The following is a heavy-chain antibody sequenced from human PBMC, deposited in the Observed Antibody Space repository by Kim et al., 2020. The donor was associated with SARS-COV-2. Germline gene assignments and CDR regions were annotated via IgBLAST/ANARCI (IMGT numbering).Heavy chain of an antibody. J-gene: IGHJ5*02. V-gene: IGHV5-51*01. CDR1: GYSFTSYW. Sequence: GESLKISCKGSGYSFTSYWIGWVRQMPGEGLEWMGIIYPGDFDTRYSPSFQGQVSISVDNSVSTAYLQWKSLKASDTAMYYCARGNWRGYDILTGYYPNWFDPWGQGTLVTVSS. CDR2: IYPGDFDT. D-gene: IGHD3-9*01. CDR3: ARGNWRGYDILTGYYPNWFDP.